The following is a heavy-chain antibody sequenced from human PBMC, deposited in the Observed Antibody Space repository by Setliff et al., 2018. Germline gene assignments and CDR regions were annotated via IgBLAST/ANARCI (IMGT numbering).Heavy chain of an antibody. D-gene: IGHD5-18*01. J-gene: IGHJ6*02. V-gene: IGHV4-59*01. Sequence: TLSLTCRVSGGSISPYFWSWIRQPPGKGLEWIGYIYHNGNTNFNPSLKTRVTMSVDTSKNQFALNLTSVTAADTAVYYCVRDRTAYSYGLDVWGQGTTVTVSS. CDR1: GGSISPYF. CDR3: VRDRTAYSYGLDV. CDR2: IYHNGNT.